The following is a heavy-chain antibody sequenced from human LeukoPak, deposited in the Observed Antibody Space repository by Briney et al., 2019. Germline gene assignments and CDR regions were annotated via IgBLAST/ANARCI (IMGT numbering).Heavy chain of an antibody. CDR1: GGSISSYY. CDR3: ARVFHDSSGYYWGYYYYYMDV. J-gene: IGHJ6*03. CDR2: IYYSGST. V-gene: IGHV4-59*01. Sequence: SETLSLTCTVSGGSISSYYWSWIRQPPGKGLEWIGYIYYSGSTNYNPSLKSRVTISVDTSKNQFSLKLSSVTAADTAVYYCARVFHDSSGYYWGYYYYYMDVWGKGTTVTVSS. D-gene: IGHD3-22*01.